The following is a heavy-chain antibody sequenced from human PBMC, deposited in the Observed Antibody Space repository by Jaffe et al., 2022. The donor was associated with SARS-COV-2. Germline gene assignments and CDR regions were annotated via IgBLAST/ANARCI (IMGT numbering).Heavy chain of an antibody. CDR2: IYYSGST. Sequence: QLQLQESGPGLVKPSETLSLTCTVSGGSISSSSYYWGWIRQPPGKGLEWIGSIYYSGSTYYNPSLKSRVTISVDTSKNQFSLKLSSVTAADTAVYYCARRGTTTVTNFDYWGQGTLVTVSS. D-gene: IGHD4-17*01. V-gene: IGHV4-39*01. J-gene: IGHJ4*02. CDR1: GGSISSSSYY. CDR3: ARRGTTTVTNFDY.